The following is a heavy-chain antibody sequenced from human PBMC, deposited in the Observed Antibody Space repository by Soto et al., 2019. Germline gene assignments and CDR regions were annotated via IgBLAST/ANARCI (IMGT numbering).Heavy chain of an antibody. D-gene: IGHD6-13*01. Sequence: ASVKVSCKASGYTFTSYGISWVRQAPGQGLEWMGWISAYNGNTNYAQKLQGRVTMTTDTSTSTAYMELRSLRSDDTAVYYCAREYRSSSWFGYFDYWGQGTLVTVS. CDR2: ISAYNGNT. V-gene: IGHV1-18*01. CDR3: AREYRSSSWFGYFDY. J-gene: IGHJ4*02. CDR1: GYTFTSYG.